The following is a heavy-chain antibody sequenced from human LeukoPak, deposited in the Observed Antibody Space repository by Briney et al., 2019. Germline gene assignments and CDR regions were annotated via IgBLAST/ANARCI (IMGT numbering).Heavy chain of an antibody. Sequence: WASVKVSCKASGYTFTGYYMHWVRQAPGQGLEWMGWINPNSGGTNYAQKFQGRVTMTRDTSISTAYMELSRLRSDDTAVYYCARGAGIHLLIYFYFYMDVWGKGSTVTVSS. CDR2: INPNSGGT. CDR3: ARGAGIHLLIYFYFYMDV. V-gene: IGHV1-2*02. CDR1: GYTFTGYY. J-gene: IGHJ6*03. D-gene: IGHD2-8*01.